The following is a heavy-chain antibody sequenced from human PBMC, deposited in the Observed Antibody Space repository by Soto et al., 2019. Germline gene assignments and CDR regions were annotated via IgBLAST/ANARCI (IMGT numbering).Heavy chain of an antibody. CDR2: INDSGST. J-gene: IGHJ4*02. CDR1: GGSFSGYY. V-gene: IGHV4-34*01. D-gene: IGHD1-1*01. CDR3: ACGESMLPSILTTPLDF. Sequence: SETLSLTCAVYGGSFSGYYWNWIRQSPGKGLEWIGEINDSGSTYYNPSLTSRTIISVDTSKNQFSLRLSSVTAADTAVYFCACGESMLPSILTTPLDFRGKGILGTVSS.